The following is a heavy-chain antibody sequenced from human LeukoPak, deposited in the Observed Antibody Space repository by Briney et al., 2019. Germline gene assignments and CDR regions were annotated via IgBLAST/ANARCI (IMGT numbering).Heavy chain of an antibody. CDR1: GYTFSNYG. J-gene: IGHJ4*01. CDR3: ARDNDKVVDH. V-gene: IGHV1-18*01. Sequence: WASVKVSCKTSGYTFSNYGISWVRQAPGQGLEWMGWITAYNGNRLYAQGFQGRITLTTDTSTSTSYMELRSLEYDDTAIYYCARDNDKVVDHWGQGTLVTVSS. CDR2: ITAYNGNR. D-gene: IGHD1-1*01.